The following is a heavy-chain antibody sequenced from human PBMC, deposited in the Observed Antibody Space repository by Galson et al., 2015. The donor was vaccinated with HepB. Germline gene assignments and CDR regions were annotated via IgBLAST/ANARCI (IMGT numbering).Heavy chain of an antibody. CDR1: GGSISSSSYY. D-gene: IGHD3-3*01. Sequence: LSLTCTVSGGSISSSSYYWGWIRQPPGKGLEWIGSIYYSGSTYYNPSLKSRVTISVDTSKNQFSLKLSSVTAADTAVYYCARHKPLLRFLEWLFHFDYWGQGTLVTVSS. CDR2: IYYSGST. V-gene: IGHV4-39*01. CDR3: ARHKPLLRFLEWLFHFDY. J-gene: IGHJ4*02.